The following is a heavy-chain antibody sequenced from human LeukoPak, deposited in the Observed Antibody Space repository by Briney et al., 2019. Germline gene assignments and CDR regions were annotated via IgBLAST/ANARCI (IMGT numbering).Heavy chain of an antibody. J-gene: IGHJ4*02. V-gene: IGHV3-23*01. D-gene: IGHD2-2*01. CDR2: ISGSGDTT. CDR1: GFTFSSYA. Sequence: GGSLRLSCAASGFTFSSYAMSWVRQAPGKGLEWVSSISGSGDTTYYADSVKGRFTISRDNSKNTLYLQMNSLRAEDTAVYYCAKKSYVVVVPAALDYWGQGTLVTVSS. CDR3: AKKSYVVVVPAALDY.